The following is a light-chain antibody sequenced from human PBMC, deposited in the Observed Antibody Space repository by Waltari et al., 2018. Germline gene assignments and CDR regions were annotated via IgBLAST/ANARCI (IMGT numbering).Light chain of an antibody. CDR3: QHYLRLPAT. CDR2: GAS. J-gene: IGKJ1*01. Sequence: EIVLTQSPGTLSLSPGERATLSCRTSQSVNRVLAWYQLKPGQAPRLLIYGASSRATGIPDRFSGGGAGEDFSLTISRLEPEDFAIYYCQHYLRLPATFSQGTKVEIK. V-gene: IGKV3-20*01. CDR1: QSVNRV.